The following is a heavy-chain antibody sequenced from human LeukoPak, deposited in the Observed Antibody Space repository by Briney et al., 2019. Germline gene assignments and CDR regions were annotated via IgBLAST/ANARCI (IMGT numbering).Heavy chain of an antibody. D-gene: IGHD5-24*01. CDR1: GFTFNNAW. V-gene: IGHV3-15*01. J-gene: IGHJ5*02. CDR2: IKRKIDGGTT. CDR3: SSDGFPPHWFDT. Sequence: GGSLRLSCAASGFTFNNAWMSWVRQAPGKGPERVGRIKRKIDGGTTDYAAPVKGRFTISRDDSKNTLYLQMNSLKTEDTAVYYCSSDGFPPHWFDTWGQGTLVTVSS.